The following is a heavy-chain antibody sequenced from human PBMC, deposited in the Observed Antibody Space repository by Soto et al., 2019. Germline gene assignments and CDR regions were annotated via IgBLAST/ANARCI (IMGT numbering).Heavy chain of an antibody. CDR3: AKGRGNYYGSGRYYYYYMDV. Sequence: EVQLLESGGGLVQPGGSLRLSCAASGFTFSSYAMSWVRQAPGKGLEWVSAISGSGGSTYYVDSVKGRFTISRDNSKNTLYLQMNSLRAEDTAVYYCAKGRGNYYGSGRYYYYYMDVWVKGTTVTVSS. J-gene: IGHJ6*03. D-gene: IGHD3-10*01. CDR2: ISGSGGST. V-gene: IGHV3-23*01. CDR1: GFTFSSYA.